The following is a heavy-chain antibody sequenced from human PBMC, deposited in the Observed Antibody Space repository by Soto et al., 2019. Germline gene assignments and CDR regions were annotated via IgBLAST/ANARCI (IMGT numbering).Heavy chain of an antibody. CDR1: GFTVSSNY. J-gene: IGHJ4*02. V-gene: IGHV3-53*02. CDR3: AREGGNYYDSSGYDY. CDR2: IYSGGST. D-gene: IGHD3-22*01. Sequence: EVQLVETGGGLIQPGGSLRLSCAASGFTVSSNYMSWVRQAPGKGLEWVSVIYSGGSTYYADSVKGRFTISRDNSKNTLYLQMNSLRAEDTAVYYCAREGGNYYDSSGYDYWGQGTLVTVSS.